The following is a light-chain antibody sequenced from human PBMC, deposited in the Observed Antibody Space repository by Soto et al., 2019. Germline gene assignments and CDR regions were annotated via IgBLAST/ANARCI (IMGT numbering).Light chain of an antibody. CDR3: QQTYNSPT. CDR2: FAS. CDR1: QTIGSH. Sequence: DIQVTQSPSSLSASVGDRVTFTCRSSQTIGSHLNWYQQKSGKAPKLLIYFASTLESGVSSRFSGSGSGTDFTLTISSLQPDDFETYYCQQTYNSPTCGQGTKVEVK. J-gene: IGKJ1*01. V-gene: IGKV1-39*01.